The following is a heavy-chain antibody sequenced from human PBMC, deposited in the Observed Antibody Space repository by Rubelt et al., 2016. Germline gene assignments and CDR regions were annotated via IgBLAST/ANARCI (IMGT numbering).Heavy chain of an antibody. CDR1: GYSFTSYW. J-gene: IGHJ5*02. D-gene: IGHD5-24*01. CDR3: VTLRGARAGTYWFDP. CDR2: IYPGDSDT. V-gene: IGHV5-51*01. Sequence: EVQLVQSGAEVKKPGESLKISCKGSGYSFTSYWIGWVRQMPGKGLEWMGIIYPGDSDTRYSPSFQGPVTTSAEKSSSTAYLQWSSLKASDDARYYGVTLRGARAGTYWFDPWGQGTLVTVSS.